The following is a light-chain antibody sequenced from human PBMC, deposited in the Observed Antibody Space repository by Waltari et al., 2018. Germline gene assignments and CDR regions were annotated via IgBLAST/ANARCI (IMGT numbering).Light chain of an antibody. V-gene: IGLV3-21*04. Sequence: YVLTQPPSVSVDPGKTARLTCGGDNLGSKSVNWYQQKPGQATVLVMCYDRDRTSEIPERFSGSNSGNTATLTIRWVEAGDEADYHCQVWDDVTDAGVFGGGTKLTVL. CDR3: QVWDDVTDAGV. CDR1: NLGSKS. J-gene: IGLJ3*02. CDR2: YDR.